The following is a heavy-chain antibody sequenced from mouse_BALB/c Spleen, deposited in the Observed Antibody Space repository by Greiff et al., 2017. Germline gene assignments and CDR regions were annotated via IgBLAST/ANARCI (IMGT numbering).Heavy chain of an antibody. V-gene: IGHV5-6-4*01. D-gene: IGHD1-1*01. CDR1: GFTFSSYT. CDR2: ISSGGSYT. CDR3: TRGHYYGSAYAMDY. J-gene: IGHJ4*01. Sequence: EVMLVESGGGLVKPGGSLKLSCAASGFTFSSYTMSWVRQTPEKRLEWVATISSGGSYTYYPDSVKGRFTISRDNAKNTLYLQMSSLKSEDTAMYYCTRGHYYGSAYAMDYWGQGTSVTVSS.